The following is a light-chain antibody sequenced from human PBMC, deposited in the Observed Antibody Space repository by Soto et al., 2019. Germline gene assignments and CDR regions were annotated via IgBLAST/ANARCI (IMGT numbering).Light chain of an antibody. V-gene: IGKV3-20*01. CDR3: QQYGRSPLT. Sequence: EIVLTQSPGTLSLSPGERATLSCRASQGVSSSYLAWYQQKPGQAPRLLIYGASSRATGIPDRLSGSGSGTDFTLTISRLEPEDFAVYYCQQYGRSPLTFGGGTKVDIK. J-gene: IGKJ4*01. CDR2: GAS. CDR1: QGVSSSY.